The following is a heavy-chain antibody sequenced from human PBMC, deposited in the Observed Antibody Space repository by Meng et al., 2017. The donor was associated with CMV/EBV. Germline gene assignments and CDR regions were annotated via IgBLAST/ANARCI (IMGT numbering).Heavy chain of an antibody. V-gene: IGHV1-69*10. CDR3: ARDRNNWTLFRYYYYGMDV. D-gene: IGHD1-1*01. CDR2: IIPILGIA. CDR1: GGTFSSYA. Sequence: SVKVSCKASGGTFSSYAISWVRQAPGQGLEWMGGIIPILGIANYAQKFQGRVTITADKSTSTAYMELSSLRSEDTAVYYCARDRNNWTLFRYYYYGMDVWGQGTTVTVSS. J-gene: IGHJ6*02.